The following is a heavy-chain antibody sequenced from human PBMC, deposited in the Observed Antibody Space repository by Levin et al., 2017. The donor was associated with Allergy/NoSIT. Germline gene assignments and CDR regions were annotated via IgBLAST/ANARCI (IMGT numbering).Heavy chain of an antibody. D-gene: IGHD2-15*01. CDR1: GDSISSHNW. CDR2: MYHSGNT. V-gene: IGHV4-4*02. Sequence: SCAVSGDSISSHNWWTWVRQTPGKGLEWIAEMYHSGNTNYNPSLRSRVTMSVDRSKNQFSLTMTSVTDADTAIYYCAKTAWPLGEGGTYVALDSWGQGTLVTVSS. J-gene: IGHJ3*01. CDR3: AKTAWPLGEGGTYVALDS.